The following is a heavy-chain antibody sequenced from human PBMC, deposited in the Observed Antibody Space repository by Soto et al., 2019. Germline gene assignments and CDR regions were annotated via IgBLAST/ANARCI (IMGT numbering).Heavy chain of an antibody. CDR2: LSRSGNTI. J-gene: IGHJ6*02. CDR1: GFTFGDYE. V-gene: IGHV3-11*01. CDR3: VRGPEELVYYNSIDV. D-gene: IGHD3-10*01. Sequence: QVQLVESGGGLVQPGGSLRLSCAASGFTFGDYEMSWIRQAAGKGPEWVSFLSRSGNTIYYADSVKGRFSISRDNAENSLYLHMTSLTAEDTALYYCVRGPEELVYYNSIDVWGQGTTVTVS.